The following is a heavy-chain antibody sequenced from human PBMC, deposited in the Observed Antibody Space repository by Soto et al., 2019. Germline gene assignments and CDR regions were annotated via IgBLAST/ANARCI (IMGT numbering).Heavy chain of an antibody. V-gene: IGHV3-72*01. CDR1: GFIFSDHY. CDR3: ATQMTGTTGY. D-gene: IGHD1-1*01. J-gene: IGHJ4*02. CDR2: IRNKANSYTT. Sequence: EVQLVESGGGLVQPGGSLRLSFAASGFIFSDHYMDWVRQAPGKGLEWVARIRNKANSYTTDYAASVKGRFIISRDDSKSSRSLQMNSLKVEDTAVYNCATQMTGTTGYWGQGTLVTVSS.